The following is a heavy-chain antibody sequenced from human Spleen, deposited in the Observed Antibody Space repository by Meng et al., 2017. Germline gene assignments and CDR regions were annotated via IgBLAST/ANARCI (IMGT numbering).Heavy chain of an antibody. CDR2: IKQDGNEI. CDR1: GFTFSSYA. J-gene: IGHJ4*02. CDR3: ARVDTSGYFEH. V-gene: IGHV3-7*01. D-gene: IGHD3-22*01. Sequence: GGSLRLSCAASGFTFSSYAMHWVRQAPGKGLEWVASIKQDGNEIHYVDSVKGRFTISRDNAENSLFLQMNSPRADDTAVYYCARVDTSGYFEHWGQGTLVTVSS.